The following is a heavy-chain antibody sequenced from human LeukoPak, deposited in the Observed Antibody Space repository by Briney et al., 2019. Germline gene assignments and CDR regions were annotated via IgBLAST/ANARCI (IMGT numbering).Heavy chain of an antibody. CDR2: ISSGGTTE. Sequence: GGSLRLSCAASRFTFTKYSINWVRQAPGKGLEWVSYISSGGTTEYYADSVKGRFTISRDNAKNSLYLQMNSLRDEDTAVYYCARGTGIDYWGQGTLVTVSS. V-gene: IGHV3-48*02. D-gene: IGHD3/OR15-3a*01. CDR1: RFTFTKYS. J-gene: IGHJ4*02. CDR3: ARGTGIDY.